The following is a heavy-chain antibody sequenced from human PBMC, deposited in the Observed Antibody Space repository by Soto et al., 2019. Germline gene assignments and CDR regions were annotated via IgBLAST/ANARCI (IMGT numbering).Heavy chain of an antibody. D-gene: IGHD3-3*01. CDR3: ARIFIPDYDFWSGYLDV. V-gene: IGHV1-18*01. J-gene: IGHJ6*02. Sequence: ASVKVSCKASGYTFTSYGISWVRQAPGQGLEWMVWISAYNGNTNYAQKLQGRVTMTTDTSTITAYMELRSLRSDDTAVYYCARIFIPDYDFWSGYLDVWGQGTTVTVSS. CDR2: ISAYNGNT. CDR1: GYTFTSYG.